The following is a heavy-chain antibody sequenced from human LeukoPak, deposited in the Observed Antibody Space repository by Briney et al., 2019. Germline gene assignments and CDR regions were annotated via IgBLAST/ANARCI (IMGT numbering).Heavy chain of an antibody. CDR3: AHLVRSGGSYHFDY. J-gene: IGHJ4*02. V-gene: IGHV2-5*02. Sequence: SGPTLVKPTQTLTLTCTFCGFSRSTSGVGVGWIRQPPGKALEWLALIYWDDDKRYSPSLKSMLTITKATSKNQVVLTMTNMDPVDTAKYYCAHLVRSGGSYHFDYWGQGTLVTVSS. D-gene: IGHD2-15*01. CDR2: IYWDDDK. CDR1: GFSRSTSGVG.